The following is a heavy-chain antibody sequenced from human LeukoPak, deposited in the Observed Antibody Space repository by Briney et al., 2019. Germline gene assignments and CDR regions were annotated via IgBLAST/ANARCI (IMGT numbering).Heavy chain of an antibody. J-gene: IGHJ5*01. CDR2: IYASGST. D-gene: IGHD5-24*01. Sequence: SETLSLTCTVSGGSISPYYWSWIRQPAGKGLRWIGRIYASGSTNYNPSLDRRVTMSVDTSKNQFSLNVSSVTAADTAVYYCTGNRRDGYNFDCWGQGTLVTVSS. V-gene: IGHV4-4*07. CDR1: GGSISPYY. CDR3: TGNRRDGYNFDC.